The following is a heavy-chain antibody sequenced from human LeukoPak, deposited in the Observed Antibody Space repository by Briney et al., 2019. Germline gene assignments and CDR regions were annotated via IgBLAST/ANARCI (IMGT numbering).Heavy chain of an antibody. CDR1: GYTFTGYY. D-gene: IGHD3-22*01. J-gene: IGHJ4*02. Sequence: GASVKVSCKASGYTFTGYYMHWVRQAPGQGLEWMGWINPNSGGTNYAQKFQGRVTMTRDTSISTAYMELSRLRSDDTAVYYCARDQHSSDSSGYYYWGQGTLVTVSS. CDR2: INPNSGGT. V-gene: IGHV1-2*02. CDR3: ARDQHSSDSSGYYY.